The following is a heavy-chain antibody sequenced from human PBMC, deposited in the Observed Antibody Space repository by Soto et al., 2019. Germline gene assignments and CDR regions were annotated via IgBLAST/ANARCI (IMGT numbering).Heavy chain of an antibody. CDR3: ARRSIFTWSDAFDI. CDR2: INPSGGIT. V-gene: IGHV1-46*01. D-gene: IGHD3-3*01. CDR1: GYTLTSYY. J-gene: IGHJ3*02. Sequence: ASVKVSCKAAGYTLTSYYMHWVRQAPGQGLEWMGFINPSGGITTYAQKFQARVTMTSDTSTSTVYMELRTLKSEDTAVYYCARRSIFTWSDAFDIWGQGTMVTVSS.